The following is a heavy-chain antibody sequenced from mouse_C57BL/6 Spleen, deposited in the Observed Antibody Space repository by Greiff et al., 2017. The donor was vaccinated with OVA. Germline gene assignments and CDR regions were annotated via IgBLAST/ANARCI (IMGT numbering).Heavy chain of an antibody. CDR2: IYPRSGNT. CDR3: ASGGFYDGAYYYAMDY. Sequence: VQLQQSGAELARPGASVKLSCKASGYTFTSSGISWVKQRTGQGLEWIGEIYPRSGNTYYNEKFKGKATLTADKSSSTAYMELSSLTSEDSAVYFCASGGFYDGAYYYAMDYWGQGTSVTVSS. V-gene: IGHV1-81*01. D-gene: IGHD2-3*01. CDR1: GYTFTSSG. J-gene: IGHJ4*01.